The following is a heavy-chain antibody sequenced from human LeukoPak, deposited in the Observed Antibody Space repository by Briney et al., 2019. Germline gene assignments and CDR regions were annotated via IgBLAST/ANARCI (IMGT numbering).Heavy chain of an antibody. CDR3: ASLASSPPLRWYFDL. Sequence: SETLSLTCTVSGGSISSSSYYWGWIRQPPGKGLEWIGSIYYSGSTYYNPSLKSRVTISVDTSKNQFSLKLSSVTAADTAVYYCASLASSPPLRWYFDLWGRGTLVTVSS. V-gene: IGHV4-39*07. CDR1: GGSISSSSYY. D-gene: IGHD6-13*01. J-gene: IGHJ2*01. CDR2: IYYSGST.